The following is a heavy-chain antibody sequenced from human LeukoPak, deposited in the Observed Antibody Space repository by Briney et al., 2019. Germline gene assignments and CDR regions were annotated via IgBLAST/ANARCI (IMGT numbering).Heavy chain of an antibody. V-gene: IGHV3-23*01. CDR3: AKTDCSSASCPTSY. CDR1: GFSVSGYW. Sequence: GGSLRLSCAVSGFSVSGYWMTWVRQAPGKGLEWVSTISDSGGSTHYADSVKGRFTISRDNSKNTLYLQMNSLRAEDTAVYYCAKTDCSSASCPTSYWGQGTLVTVSS. CDR2: ISDSGGST. J-gene: IGHJ4*02. D-gene: IGHD2-2*01.